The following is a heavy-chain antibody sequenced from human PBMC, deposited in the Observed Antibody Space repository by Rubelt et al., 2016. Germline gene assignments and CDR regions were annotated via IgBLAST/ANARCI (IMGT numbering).Heavy chain of an antibody. J-gene: IGHJ2*01. CDR1: GFTLSDYG. D-gene: IGHD3/OR15-3a*01. CDR3: VRGTWYFDL. V-gene: IGHV3-33*01. Sequence: GGGVVQPGKSLRISCEASGFTLSDYGMHWVRQAPGKGMEWMAIIWNDGSSKYRADSVTGRFTVSRDNSKGTLYLQMNSLRAEESAVYFCVRGTWYFDLWGRGTLVTVSS. CDR2: IWNDGSSK.